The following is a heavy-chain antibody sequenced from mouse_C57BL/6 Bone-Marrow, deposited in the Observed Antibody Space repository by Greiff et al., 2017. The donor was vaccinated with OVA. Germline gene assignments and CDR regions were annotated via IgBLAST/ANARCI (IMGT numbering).Heavy chain of an antibody. Sequence: QVHVKQPGAELVKPGASVKLSCKASGYTFTSYWMQWVKQRPGQGLEWIGEIYPSDSYTNYNQKFKGKATLTVDTSSSTAYMQLSSLTSEDSAVYYCASDGFYYYAMDYWGQGTAVTVSS. J-gene: IGHJ4*01. CDR1: GYTFTSYW. CDR2: IYPSDSYT. V-gene: IGHV1-50*01. CDR3: ASDGFYYYAMDY. D-gene: IGHD2-3*01.